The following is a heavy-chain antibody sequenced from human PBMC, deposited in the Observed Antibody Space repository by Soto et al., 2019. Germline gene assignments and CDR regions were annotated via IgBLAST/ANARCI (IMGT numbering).Heavy chain of an antibody. CDR1: GHTLTELS. D-gene: IGHD3-10*01. Sequence: ASVKVSCKISGHTLTELSIHWVRQAPGKGLEWMWGFYPQGGEAIYAHKWHCRVTVTQDTLTHTAYLDLRGLKSDDTAVYYCGTPAPIRGARITNIHFDFWRQRNRVTVSS. J-gene: IGHJ4*02. V-gene: IGHV1-24*01. CDR2: FYPQGGEA. CDR3: GTPAPIRGARITNIHFDF.